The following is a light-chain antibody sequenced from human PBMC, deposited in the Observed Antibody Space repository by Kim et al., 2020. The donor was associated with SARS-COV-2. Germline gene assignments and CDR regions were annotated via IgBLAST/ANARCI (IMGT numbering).Light chain of an antibody. CDR3: QQYCSAPRWT. J-gene: IGKJ1*01. V-gene: IGKV3-20*01. CDR2: CAS. Sequence: ERAPPPSPAGPAVSVTSLALYHPKPGPAPPPLLYCASSRATRLPSPFSGSGSGTDFTPTIIRLEPEDFAVYYCQQYCSAPRWTFGQGTKVDIK. CDR1: PAVSVTS.